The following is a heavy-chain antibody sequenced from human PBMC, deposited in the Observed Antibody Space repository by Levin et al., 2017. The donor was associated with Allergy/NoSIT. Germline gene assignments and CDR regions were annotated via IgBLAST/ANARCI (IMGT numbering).Heavy chain of an antibody. CDR2: ISGSGGST. Sequence: LSLTCAASGFTFSSYAMSWVRQAPGKGLEWVSAISGSGGSTYYADSVKGRFTISRDNSKNTLYLQMNSLRAEDTAVYYCAKDLLESSGYPCAFDIWGQGTMVTVSS. V-gene: IGHV3-23*01. CDR3: AKDLLESSGYPCAFDI. D-gene: IGHD3-22*01. J-gene: IGHJ3*02. CDR1: GFTFSSYA.